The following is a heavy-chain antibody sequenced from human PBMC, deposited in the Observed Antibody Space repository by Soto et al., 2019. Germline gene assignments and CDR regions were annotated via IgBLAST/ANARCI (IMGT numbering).Heavy chain of an antibody. CDR2: ISAYNGNT. CDR1: GYTFTSYG. J-gene: IGHJ5*02. V-gene: IGHV1-18*01. D-gene: IGHD6-13*01. CDR3: ASEGAAAGTRNWFDP. Sequence: ASVKVSCKASGYTFTSYGISWVRQAPGQGLEWMGWISAYNGNTNYAQKLQGRVTMTTDTSTSTAYMELRGLRSDDTAVYYCASEGAAAGTRNWFDPWGQGTLVTVSS.